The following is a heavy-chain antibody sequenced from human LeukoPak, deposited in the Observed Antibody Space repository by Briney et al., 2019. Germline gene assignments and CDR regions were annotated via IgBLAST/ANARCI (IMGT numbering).Heavy chain of an antibody. Sequence: GGSLRLSSAGSGFTFNLYTMSWVRQAPGKGLEWVSAISGSGSGTYYADSVKGRFTISRDNSKNTLYLQMDNLRAEDTAVYYCAKDQRGYYQPSDYWGQGTLVTVSS. CDR3: AKDQRGYYQPSDY. J-gene: IGHJ4*02. CDR2: ISGSGSGT. CDR1: GFTFNLYT. V-gene: IGHV3-23*01. D-gene: IGHD3-22*01.